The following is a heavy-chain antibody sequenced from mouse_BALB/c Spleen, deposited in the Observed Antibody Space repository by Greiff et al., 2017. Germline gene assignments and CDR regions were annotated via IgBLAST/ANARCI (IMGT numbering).Heavy chain of an antibody. CDR2: INPGSGGT. J-gene: IGHJ2*01. Sequence: VQLQESGAELVRPGTSVKVSCKASGYAFTNYLIEWVKQRPGQGLEWIGVINPGSGGTNYNEKFKGKATLTADKSSSTAYMQLSSLTSDDSAVYFCARETTATYYYAMDYWGQGTTLTVSS. CDR3: ARETTATYYYAMDY. D-gene: IGHD1-2*01. CDR1: GYAFTNYL. V-gene: IGHV1-54*01.